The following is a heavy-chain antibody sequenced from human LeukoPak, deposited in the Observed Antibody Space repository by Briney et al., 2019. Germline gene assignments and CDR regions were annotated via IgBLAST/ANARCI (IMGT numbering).Heavy chain of an antibody. D-gene: IGHD2-2*01. CDR2: ISGSGSDM. V-gene: IGHV3-11*01. J-gene: IGHJ4*02. CDR1: GFGFSDSY. Sequence: PGGSLRLSCVVSGFGFSDSYMTWIRQTPGKGLEWLAYISGSGSDMYYADSVKGRFTISRDNAKNSLYLQMNSLRAENTAVYYCAKGGIRPSLDYWGQGTLVTVSS. CDR3: AKGGIRPSLDY.